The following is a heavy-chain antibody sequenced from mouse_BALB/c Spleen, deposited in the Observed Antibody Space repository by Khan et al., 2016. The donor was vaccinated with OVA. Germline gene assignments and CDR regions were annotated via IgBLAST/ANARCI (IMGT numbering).Heavy chain of an antibody. CDR1: GYSFTLYY. V-gene: IGHV1-26*01. Sequence: VQLKESGPDLVKPGASVKISCKASGYSFTLYYMTWVKQSHGKSLEWIGRVNPNTGGSDYNQEFEGKAILTVDKSSNTAYMELHSLTSEDSAVYYCARGYYFFAYWGQGTLVTVSA. D-gene: IGHD1-1*01. CDR2: VNPNTGGS. CDR3: ARGYYFFAY. J-gene: IGHJ3*01.